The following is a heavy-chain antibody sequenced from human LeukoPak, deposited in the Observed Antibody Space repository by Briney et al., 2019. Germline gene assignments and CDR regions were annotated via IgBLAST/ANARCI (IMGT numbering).Heavy chain of an antibody. CDR3: ARHPPRDGSAFDY. CDR1: GGSISSGSYY. J-gene: IGHJ4*02. CDR2: MYYSGTT. Sequence: SETLSLTCTVSGGSISSGSYYWGWIRQPPGKGLEWIASMYYSGTTFYSPSLKSRVTISVDTSKSQLSLKLGSVTAADTAVYYCARHPPRDGSAFDYWGQGTLVTVSS. V-gene: IGHV4-39*01.